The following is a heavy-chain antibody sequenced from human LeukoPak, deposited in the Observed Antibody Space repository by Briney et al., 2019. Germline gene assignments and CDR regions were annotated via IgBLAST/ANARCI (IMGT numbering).Heavy chain of an antibody. D-gene: IGHD5-18*01. J-gene: IGHJ4*02. Sequence: ASVKVSCKASGYTFTSYGISWVRQAPGQGLEWMGGIIPIFATANYAQKFQSRVTITTDESTSTAYMELSSLRSEDTAVYYCASSTRGVHEYSYGGYFDYWGQGTLVTVSS. CDR3: ASSTRGVHEYSYGGYFDY. CDR2: IIPIFATA. V-gene: IGHV1-69*05. CDR1: GYTFTSYG.